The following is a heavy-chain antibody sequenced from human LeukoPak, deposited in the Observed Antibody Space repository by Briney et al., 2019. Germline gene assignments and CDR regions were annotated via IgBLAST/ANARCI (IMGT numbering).Heavy chain of an antibody. J-gene: IGHJ6*03. Sequence: GGSLRLSCAASGFTFSSYSMNWVRQAPGKGLEWVSYISSSSSTIYYADSVKGRFTISRDNAKNSLYLQMNSLRAEDTAVYYCARAGIAARRVYYYMDVWGKGTTVIVSS. CDR2: ISSSSSTI. V-gene: IGHV3-48*04. D-gene: IGHD6-6*01. CDR3: ARAGIAARRVYYYMDV. CDR1: GFTFSSYS.